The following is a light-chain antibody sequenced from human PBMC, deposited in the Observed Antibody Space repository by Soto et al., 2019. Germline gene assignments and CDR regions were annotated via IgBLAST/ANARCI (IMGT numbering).Light chain of an antibody. V-gene: IGLV2-11*01. CDR3: CSNSGSYSYV. J-gene: IGLJ1*01. CDR1: SSDVGGYNY. CDR2: DVS. Sequence: QSALTQPRSVSGSPGQSVTISCTGTSSDVGGYNYVSWYQQHPGKAPKLMMYDVSKRPSGVPDRFSGSKSGNTASLTISGLQAEDAADYYCCSNSGSYSYVFGTGTKVTVL.